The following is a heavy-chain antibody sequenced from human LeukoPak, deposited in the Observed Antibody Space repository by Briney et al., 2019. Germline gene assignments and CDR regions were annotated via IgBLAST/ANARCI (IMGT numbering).Heavy chain of an antibody. V-gene: IGHV4-59*08. J-gene: IGHJ4*02. Sequence: SETLSLTCTVSGGSISSYYWSWIRQPPGKGLEWIGYIYYSGSTNYNPSLKSRVTMSVGTSKNEFSLKLSSVTATDTAVYYCTRPYYYDSSGSPDYWGQGTLVTVSS. CDR3: TRPYYYDSSGSPDY. CDR1: GGSISSYY. D-gene: IGHD3-22*01. CDR2: IYYSGST.